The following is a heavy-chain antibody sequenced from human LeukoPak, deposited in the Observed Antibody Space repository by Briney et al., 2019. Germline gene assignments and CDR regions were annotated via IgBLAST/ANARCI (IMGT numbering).Heavy chain of an antibody. D-gene: IGHD2-15*01. V-gene: IGHV3-21*01. CDR2: ISDSSTYI. Sequence: GGSLRLSCAASGFSFSSYSMNWVRQAPGKGLEWVSSISDSSTYIFNADPVQGRFTISIDDAKNSLYLQMNSLRVEDTAVYYCVRVVYCSGGSCSYYFDFWGQGTLVTVSS. CDR1: GFSFSSYS. J-gene: IGHJ4*02. CDR3: VRVVYCSGGSCSYYFDF.